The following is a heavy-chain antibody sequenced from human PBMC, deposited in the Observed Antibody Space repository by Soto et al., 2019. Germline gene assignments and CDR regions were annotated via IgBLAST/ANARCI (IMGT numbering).Heavy chain of an antibody. CDR2: ISGSGGST. Sequence: GGSLRLSCAASGFTFSSYAMSWVRQAPGKGLEWVSAISGSGGSTYYADSVKGRFTISRDNSKNTLYLQMNSLRAEDTAVYYCAKARTGYCSGGSCIISSDYWGQGTLVTVSS. CDR1: GFTFSSYA. D-gene: IGHD2-15*01. CDR3: AKARTGYCSGGSCIISSDY. J-gene: IGHJ4*02. V-gene: IGHV3-23*01.